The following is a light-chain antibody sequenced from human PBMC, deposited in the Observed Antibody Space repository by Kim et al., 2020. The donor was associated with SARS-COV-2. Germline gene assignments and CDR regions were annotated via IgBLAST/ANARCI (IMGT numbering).Light chain of an antibody. J-gene: IGKJ1*01. CDR2: GAS. V-gene: IGKV3D-15*01. CDR3: QQYQDWAGT. CDR1: QSGNTK. Sequence: VSPGETATPTGRASQSGNTKLAWYRKNGGRPPRILIYGASTRATGVPARFIGSGSGTDLTLTISSLQSEDFAVNYCQQYQDWAGTFGQGTKVYIK.